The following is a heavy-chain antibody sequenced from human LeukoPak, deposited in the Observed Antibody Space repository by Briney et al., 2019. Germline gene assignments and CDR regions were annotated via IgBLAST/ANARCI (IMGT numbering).Heavy chain of an antibody. CDR2: IYYSGST. J-gene: IGHJ5*02. CDR3: ARKNPRYDFWSGYSANWFDP. Sequence: PSETLSLTCTVSGGSISSSSYYWGWIRQPPGKGLEWIGSIYYSGSTYYNPSLKSRVTISVDTSKNQFSLKLSSVTAADTAVYYCARKNPRYDFWSGYSANWFDPWGQGTLVTVSS. V-gene: IGHV4-39*01. CDR1: GGSISSSSYY. D-gene: IGHD3-3*01.